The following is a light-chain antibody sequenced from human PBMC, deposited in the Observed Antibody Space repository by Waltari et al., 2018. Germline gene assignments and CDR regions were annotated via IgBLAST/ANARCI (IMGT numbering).Light chain of an antibody. Sequence: SSELTQDPAVSVALGQTVRFRCQGGSLRTSYASWYQLKPGQAPVVDIYGKDKRPSGIPDRISGYSSGTTSSLTITGAQAEDEADYYCSSRNGRANEVVFAGGTKVTVL. CDR3: SSRNGRANEVV. CDR2: GKD. CDR1: SLRTSY. J-gene: IGLJ3*02. V-gene: IGLV3-19*01.